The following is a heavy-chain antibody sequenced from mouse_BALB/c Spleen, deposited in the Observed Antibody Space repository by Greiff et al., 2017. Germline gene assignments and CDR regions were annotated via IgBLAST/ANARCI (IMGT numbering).Heavy chain of an antibody. V-gene: IGHV6-6*02. CDR2: IRLKSNNYAT. CDR1: GFTFSNYW. Sequence: EVQLQESGGGLVQPGGSMKLSCVASGFTFSNYWMNWVRQSPEKGLEWVAEIRLKSNNYATHYAESVKGRFTISRDDSKSSVYLQMNNLRAEDTGIYYCTRPYYGNYGYFDYWGQGTTLTVSS. CDR3: TRPYYGNYGYFDY. D-gene: IGHD2-10*01. J-gene: IGHJ2*01.